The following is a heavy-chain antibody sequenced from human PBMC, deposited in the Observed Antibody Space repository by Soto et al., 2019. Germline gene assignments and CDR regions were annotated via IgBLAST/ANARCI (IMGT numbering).Heavy chain of an antibody. CDR1: CGSISSVDYY. V-gene: IGHV4-30-4*01. Sequence: QVQLQESGPGLVKPSLTLALPCTVSCGSISSVDYYCGWIRQPPGKGLEWIGYISYSGSTYYNPSLKSRVTISVAPSKNQFSLKVSSVTVADTAVYYCARGNTHLDYWGQGTLVTVSS. CDR3: ARGNTHLDY. J-gene: IGHJ4*02. CDR2: ISYSGST. D-gene: IGHD2-15*01.